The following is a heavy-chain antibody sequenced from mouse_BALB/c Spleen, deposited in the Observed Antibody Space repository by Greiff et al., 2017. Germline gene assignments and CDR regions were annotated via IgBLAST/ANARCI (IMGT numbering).Heavy chain of an antibody. Sequence: EVQRVESGPGLVKPSQSLSLTCTVTGYSITSDYAWNWIRQFPGNKLEWMGYISYSGSTSYNPSLKSRISITRDTSKNQFFLQLNSVTTEDTATYYCARYRGRVSYYAMDYWGQGTSVTVSS. D-gene: IGHD3-3*01. J-gene: IGHJ4*01. CDR2: ISYSGST. CDR1: GYSITSDYA. CDR3: ARYRGRVSYYAMDY. V-gene: IGHV3-2*02.